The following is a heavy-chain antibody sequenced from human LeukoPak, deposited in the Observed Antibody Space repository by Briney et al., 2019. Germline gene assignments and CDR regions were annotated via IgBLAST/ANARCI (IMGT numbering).Heavy chain of an antibody. CDR1: GFTFSSYS. D-gene: IGHD3-10*01. CDR3: VRVARGPHYYYYYMDV. CDR2: ISSSSSYI. Sequence: PGGSLRLSCAASGFTFSSYSMNWVRQAPGKGLEWVSSISSSSSYIYYADSVKGRFTISRDNAKNSLFLQMNSLRAEDTALYYCVRVARGPHYYYYYMDVWGKGTTVTVSS. V-gene: IGHV3-21*04. J-gene: IGHJ6*03.